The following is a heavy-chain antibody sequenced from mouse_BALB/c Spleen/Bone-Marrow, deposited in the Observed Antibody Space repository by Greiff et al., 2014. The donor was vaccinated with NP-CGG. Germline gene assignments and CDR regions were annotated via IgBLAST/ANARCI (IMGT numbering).Heavy chain of an antibody. CDR1: GYTFTNYW. CDR3: TRRDRYDYYGVDY. D-gene: IGHD2-14*01. V-gene: IGHV1-69*02. CDR2: IYPSDSYS. Sequence: QVHVKQSGAELVRPGASVKVSCKASGYTFTNYWINWVRQRSGQGLEWIGNIYPSDSYSNYNQKFKDKATLTVDKSSSTAYMQLSSPTSEDSAVYYCTRRDRYDYYGVDYWGQGTSVTVSS. J-gene: IGHJ4*01.